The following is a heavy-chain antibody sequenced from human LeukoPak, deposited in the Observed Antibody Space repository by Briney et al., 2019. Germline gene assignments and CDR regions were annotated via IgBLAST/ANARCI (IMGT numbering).Heavy chain of an antibody. D-gene: IGHD2-2*01. V-gene: IGHV4-39*01. Sequence: SETLSLACSVSGCSISSGTYYWAWIRQPPGKDLEWIGSISSSGSTYYIPSLESRVAISADTSKNEFSLRLSYVSPADTAVYFYARRIPGWGFDPWGQGTLVTVSS. J-gene: IGHJ5*02. CDR2: ISSSGST. CDR1: GCSISSGTYY. CDR3: ARRIPGWGFDP.